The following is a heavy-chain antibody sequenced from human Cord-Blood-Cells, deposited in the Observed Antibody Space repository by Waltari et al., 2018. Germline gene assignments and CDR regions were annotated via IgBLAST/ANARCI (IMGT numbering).Heavy chain of an antibody. CDR1: GGSISSSY. D-gene: IGHD2-15*01. Sequence: QVQLQESGPRLVKPSETLSLTCTVSGGSISSSYWSWIRQHPGKGLEWIGYIYYSVSTNYNRCLKSRVTISVDTSKNQFALKLSSVTAADTAVYYCARARYCSGGSCYNWFDPWGQGTLVTVSS. J-gene: IGHJ5*02. CDR3: ARARYCSGGSCYNWFDP. CDR2: IYYSVST. V-gene: IGHV4-59*01.